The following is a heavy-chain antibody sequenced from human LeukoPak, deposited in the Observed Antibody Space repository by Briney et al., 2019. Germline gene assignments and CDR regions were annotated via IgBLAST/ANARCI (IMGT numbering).Heavy chain of an antibody. CDR3: AKDHEQWLADTNFDY. CDR1: GFTFSTYD. J-gene: IGHJ4*02. Sequence: PGGSLRLSCAASGFTFSTYDMTWVRQAPGKGLEWVSAISGSGGSTYYADSVKGRSTISRDNSKNTLYLQMNSLRAEDTAVYYCAKDHEQWLADTNFDYWGQGTLVTVSS. CDR2: ISGSGGST. D-gene: IGHD6-19*01. V-gene: IGHV3-23*01.